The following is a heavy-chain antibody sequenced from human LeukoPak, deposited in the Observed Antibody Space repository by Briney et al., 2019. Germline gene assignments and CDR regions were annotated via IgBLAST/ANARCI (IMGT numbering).Heavy chain of an antibody. CDR1: GLTFSSYA. Sequence: GGSLRLSCAASGLTFSSYAMHWVRQAPGKGLEWVAVILYDGSNKYYADSVKGRFTISRDNSKNTLYLQMNSLRAEDTAVYYCARDLGHCSSTSCYRDGMDVWGQGTTVTVSS. J-gene: IGHJ6*02. V-gene: IGHV3-30-3*01. D-gene: IGHD2-2*02. CDR2: ILYDGSNK. CDR3: ARDLGHCSSTSCYRDGMDV.